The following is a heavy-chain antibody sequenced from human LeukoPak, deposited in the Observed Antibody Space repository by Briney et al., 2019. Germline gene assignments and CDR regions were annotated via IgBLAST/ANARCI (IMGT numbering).Heavy chain of an antibody. J-gene: IGHJ5*02. CDR2: FDPEDGET. Sequence: ASEKVSCKVSGYTLTELSMHWVRQAPGKGLERMGGFDPEDGETIYAQKFQGRVTMTEDTSTDTAYMELSSLRSEDTAVYYCATVVFIAVAGNNWFDPWGQGTLVTVSS. V-gene: IGHV1-24*01. D-gene: IGHD6-19*01. CDR3: ATVVFIAVAGNNWFDP. CDR1: GYTLTELS.